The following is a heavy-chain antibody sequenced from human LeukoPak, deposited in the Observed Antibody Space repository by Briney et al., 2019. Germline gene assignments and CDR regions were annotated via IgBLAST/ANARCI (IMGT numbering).Heavy chain of an antibody. CDR2: ISVSGGVT. CDR3: AKGTMDGGQYYYDSS. V-gene: IGHV3-23*01. Sequence: GGSLRLSCAASGFTFSSYAMSWVRQAPGKGLEWVSAISVSGGVTYYADSVKGRFTISRDNSKSTLYLQMNSLRAEDTAVYYSAKGTMDGGQYYYDSSGGQGTLVTVSS. J-gene: IGHJ4*02. CDR1: GFTFSSYA. D-gene: IGHD3-22*01.